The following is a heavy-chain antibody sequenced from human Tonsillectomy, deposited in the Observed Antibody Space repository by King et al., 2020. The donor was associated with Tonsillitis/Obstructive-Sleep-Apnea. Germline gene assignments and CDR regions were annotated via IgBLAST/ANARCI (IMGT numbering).Heavy chain of an antibody. D-gene: IGHD3-10*01. V-gene: IGHV3-15*01. CDR2: IKSKTDGGTT. CDR3: TTEADTMVRGVIPLAFDY. CDR1: GFTLSNAW. J-gene: IGHJ4*02. Sequence: VQLVESGGGLVKPGGSLRLSCAASGFTLSNAWMSWVRQAPGKGLEWVGRIKSKTDGGTTDYAAPVKGRFTISRDDSKNTPYLQMNSLKTEDTAVYYCTTEADTMVRGVIPLAFDYWGQGTLVTVSS.